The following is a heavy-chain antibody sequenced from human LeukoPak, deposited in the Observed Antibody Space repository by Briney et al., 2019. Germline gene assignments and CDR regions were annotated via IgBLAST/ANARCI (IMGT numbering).Heavy chain of an antibody. J-gene: IGHJ4*02. D-gene: IGHD3-22*01. CDR1: GGSISSGGYY. CDR3: ARVPYYYDSSGYGPDFDY. CDR2: IYYSGST. Sequence: SETLSLTCTVSGGSISSGGYYWRWIRQHPGKGLEWIGYIYYSGSTYYNPSLKSRVTISVDTSKNQFSLKLSSVTAADTAVYYCARVPYYYDSSGYGPDFDYWGQGTLVTVSS. V-gene: IGHV4-31*03.